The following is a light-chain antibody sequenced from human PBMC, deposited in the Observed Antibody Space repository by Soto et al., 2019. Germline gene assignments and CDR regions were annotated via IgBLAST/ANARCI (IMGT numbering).Light chain of an antibody. V-gene: IGKV3-11*01. J-gene: IGKJ5*01. Sequence: EAVLTQSPATLSFSPGERATLSCRASQSVSRYLAWYQQIPGQAPRLLIYDASSRATGIPARFSGSGSGTDFTLTITSLEPEDFAVYYCLQRSNWPITFGQGTRLAI. CDR2: DAS. CDR1: QSVSRY. CDR3: LQRSNWPIT.